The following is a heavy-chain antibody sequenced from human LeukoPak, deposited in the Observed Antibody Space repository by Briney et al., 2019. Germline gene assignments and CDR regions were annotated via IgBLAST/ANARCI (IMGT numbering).Heavy chain of an antibody. D-gene: IGHD2-2*01. CDR3: ARDDCSSTSCKGDFDY. Sequence: GGSLRLSCAASGFTFSSYSMNWVRQAPGKGLEWVSSISSSSSYIYYADSVKGRFTISRDNAKNSLYLQMNSLRAEDTAVYYCARDDCSSTSCKGDFDYWGQGTLVTVSS. CDR1: GFTFSSYS. J-gene: IGHJ4*02. CDR2: ISSSSSYI. V-gene: IGHV3-21*01.